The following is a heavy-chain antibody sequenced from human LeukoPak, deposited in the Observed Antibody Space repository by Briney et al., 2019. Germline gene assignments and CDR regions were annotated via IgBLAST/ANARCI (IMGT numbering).Heavy chain of an antibody. CDR2: IKQDGSEK. Sequence: GRSLRLSCAASGFTVSGYWMSWVRQAPGNGLEWVANIKQDGSEKCYADSVEVRFHISRDNAKNSLYLQMNSLRAEDTAVYYCAREDILTGYCNPDYWGQGTLVTVSS. CDR3: AREDILTGYCNPDY. CDR1: GFTVSGYW. J-gene: IGHJ4*02. D-gene: IGHD3-9*01. V-gene: IGHV3-7*01.